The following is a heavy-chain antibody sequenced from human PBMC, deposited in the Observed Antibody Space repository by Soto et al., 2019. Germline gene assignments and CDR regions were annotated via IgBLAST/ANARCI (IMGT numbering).Heavy chain of an antibody. J-gene: IGHJ6*02. V-gene: IGHV1-46*03. CDR1: GYTFTSYH. CDR2: INPSGGST. CDR3: AREEVETDYYYGMDV. Sequence: GASVKVSCKASGYTFTSYHMHWVRQAPGQGLEWMGIINPSGGSTSYEQKFQGRVTMTRDTSTSTVYMELSSLRSEDTAVYYCAREEVETDYYYGMDVWGQGTTVTAP.